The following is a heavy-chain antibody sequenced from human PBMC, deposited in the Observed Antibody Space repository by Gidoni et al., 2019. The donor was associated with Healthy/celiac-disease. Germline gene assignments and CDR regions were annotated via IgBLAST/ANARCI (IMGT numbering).Heavy chain of an antibody. V-gene: IGHV4-34*01. CDR2: INHSGST. J-gene: IGHJ2*01. D-gene: IGHD3-10*01. CDR3: ARGSGDSGGKGRTYFDL. Sequence: GLEWIGEINHSGSTNYNPSLKSRVTISVDTSKNQFSLKLSSVTAADTAVYYCARGSGDSGGKGRTYFDLWGRGTLVTVSS.